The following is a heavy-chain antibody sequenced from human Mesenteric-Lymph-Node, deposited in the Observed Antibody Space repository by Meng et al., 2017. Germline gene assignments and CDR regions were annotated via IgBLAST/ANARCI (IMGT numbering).Heavy chain of an antibody. J-gene: IGHJ4*02. CDR1: GFTFSSYS. CDR3: ARDLTWHRRFDY. CDR2: ISSSSSYI. D-gene: IGHD2-21*01. V-gene: IGHV3-21*01. Sequence: GGSLRLSCAASGFTFSSYSMNWVRQAPGKGLEWVSSISSSSSYIYYADSVKGRFTISRDNAKNSLYLQMNSLRAEDTAVYYCARDLTWHRRFDYWGQGTLVTVSS.